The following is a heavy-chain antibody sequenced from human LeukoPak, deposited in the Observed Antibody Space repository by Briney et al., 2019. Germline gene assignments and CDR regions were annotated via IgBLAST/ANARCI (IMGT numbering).Heavy chain of an antibody. J-gene: IGHJ4*02. Sequence: GGSLRLSCAASGFTFSSYDMNWVRQAPGKGLEWVSYISSSGSTIYYADSVKGRFTISRDNTKNSLYLQMNSLRAEDTAVYYCARGNGPGRHYFDYWGQGTLVTVSS. CDR2: ISSSGSTI. CDR1: GFTFSSYD. D-gene: IGHD3-10*01. V-gene: IGHV3-48*03. CDR3: ARGNGPGRHYFDY.